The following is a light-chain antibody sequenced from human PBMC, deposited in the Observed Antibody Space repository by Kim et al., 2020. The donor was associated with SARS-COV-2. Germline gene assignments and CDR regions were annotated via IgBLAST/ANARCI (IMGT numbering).Light chain of an antibody. CDR1: QSVSSS. V-gene: IGKV3-15*01. CDR3: QQYNNWPSIT. Sequence: APGERATLSCRASQSVSSSFSWYQQKPRQDPRLLIYCGSTRATGIPARCSGGGSGTEFTLPISSLQSADFAVYYCQQYNNWPSITFGQGTRLEIK. J-gene: IGKJ5*01. CDR2: CGS.